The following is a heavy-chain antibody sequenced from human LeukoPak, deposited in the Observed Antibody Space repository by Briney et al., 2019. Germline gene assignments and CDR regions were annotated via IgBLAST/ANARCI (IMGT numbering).Heavy chain of an antibody. D-gene: IGHD4-23*01. J-gene: IGHJ4*02. CDR2: IKQDGSEK. Sequence: PGGSLRLSCAASGFFFSSYSMNWLRQAPGKGLEWVAKIKQDGSEKYYVDPVKGRFTIYRDNAKNSLYLQMHSLRAEDTAVYYCAGNYGGNLALTNWGQGTLVTVSS. CDR1: GFFFSSYS. CDR3: AGNYGGNLALTN. V-gene: IGHV3-7*01.